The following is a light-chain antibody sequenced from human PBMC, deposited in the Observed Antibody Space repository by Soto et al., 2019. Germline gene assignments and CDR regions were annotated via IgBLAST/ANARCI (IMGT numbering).Light chain of an antibody. CDR3: SSYVVNGTYV. V-gene: IGLV2-14*03. CDR2: DVN. J-gene: IGLJ1*01. Sequence: QSALTQPASVSGSPGQSITISCTVISSDLGYKFVSWYQQYPGKAPKLIIYDVNNRPSWASDRFSGSKSGNTASLTISGLQAEDEADYYCSSYVVNGTYVFGTGTKGTVL. CDR1: SSDLGYKF.